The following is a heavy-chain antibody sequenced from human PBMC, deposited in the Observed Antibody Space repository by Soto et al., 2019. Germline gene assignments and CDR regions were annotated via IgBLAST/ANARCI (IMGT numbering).Heavy chain of an antibody. CDR1: GGSISSGDYY. CDR2: IYYSGST. J-gene: IGHJ4*02. CDR3: ARGSRGSRNYDFWSGYYASDY. D-gene: IGHD3-3*01. Sequence: SETLSLTCTVSGGSISSGDYYWSWIRQPPGKGLEWIGYIYYSGSTYYNPSLKSRVTISVDTSKNQFSLKLSSVTAADTAVYYCARGSRGSRNYDFWSGYYASDYWGQGTLVTVSS. V-gene: IGHV4-30-4*01.